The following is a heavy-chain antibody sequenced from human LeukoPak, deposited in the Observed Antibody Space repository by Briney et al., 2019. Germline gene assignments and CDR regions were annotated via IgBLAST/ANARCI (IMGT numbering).Heavy chain of an antibody. J-gene: IGHJ4*02. CDR2: IYSGGST. CDR1: GFTVSSNY. V-gene: IGHV3-66*01. Sequence: GGSLRLSCAASGFTVSSNYMSWVRQAPGKGLEWVSVIYSGGSTYYADSVKGRFTISRDNSKNTLYLQMNSLRAEDTAVYYCARDTDSSGCFDYWGQGTLVTVSS. CDR3: ARDTDSSGCFDY. D-gene: IGHD6-19*01.